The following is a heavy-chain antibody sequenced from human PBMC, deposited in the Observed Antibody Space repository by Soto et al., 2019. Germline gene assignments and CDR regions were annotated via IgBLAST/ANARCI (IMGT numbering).Heavy chain of an antibody. D-gene: IGHD3-10*01. Sequence: QVQLVESGGGVVQPGGSLRLSCAGAGFPFNRYSIHWVLQTPGQGLEWLAVISYDEVDKYYADSVKGLFFISRDNSKKTVFLQLNGLRDEDTAVDFCLREMYHSSGHCFDPCGQGTLVSVSS. CDR1: GFPFNRYS. CDR3: LREMYHSSGHCFDP. V-gene: IGHV3-30*03. J-gene: IGHJ5*02. CDR2: ISYDEVDK.